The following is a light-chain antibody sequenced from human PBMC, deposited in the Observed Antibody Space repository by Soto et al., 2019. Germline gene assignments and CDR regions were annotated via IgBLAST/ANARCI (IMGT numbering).Light chain of an antibody. V-gene: IGKV1-39*01. J-gene: IGKJ1*01. CDR1: QSISTY. CDR3: QQSYNTPWT. CDR2: SVS. Sequence: DIQMTQSPSSLSASVGDRVTITCRAGQSISTYLNWYQHKPGKAPKLLIYSVSRLQSGVPSRFSGSGSGTDFTLIINTLQPEDFETYYCQQSYNTPWTFGQGTKVDIK.